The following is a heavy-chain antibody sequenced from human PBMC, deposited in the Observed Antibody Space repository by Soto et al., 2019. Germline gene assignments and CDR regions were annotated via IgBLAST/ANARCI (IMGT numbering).Heavy chain of an antibody. D-gene: IGHD6-19*01. CDR3: AKASPVAGGSSTSLPNDY. J-gene: IGHJ4*02. CDR1: GGTFSGNY. CDR2: INPNNGDT. V-gene: IGHV1-2*02. Sequence: VKGSCRAAGGTFSGNYMHWVGQAPGQGGEGMGWINPNNGDTKYAENFEGRGTITGDTSISTSYMELSSLTSDDTAMYYCAKASPVAGGSSTSLPNDYWGQGSLVTVSS.